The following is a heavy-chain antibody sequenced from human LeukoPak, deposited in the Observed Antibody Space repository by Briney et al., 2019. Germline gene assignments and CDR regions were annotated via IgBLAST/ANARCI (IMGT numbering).Heavy chain of an antibody. V-gene: IGHV1-69*05. CDR1: GGTFSSYA. D-gene: IGHD2/OR15-2a*01. J-gene: IGHJ6*02. CDR3: ARDRVPFYSSTFKDYYLQYGLDV. CDR2: IIPIFGTA. Sequence: ASVKVSCKASGGTFSSYAISWVRQAPGQGPEWMGGIIPIFGTANYAQKFQGRVTITTDESTSTAYMELSRLRADDTALYYCARDRVPFYSSTFKDYYLQYGLDVWGQGTTVTVSS.